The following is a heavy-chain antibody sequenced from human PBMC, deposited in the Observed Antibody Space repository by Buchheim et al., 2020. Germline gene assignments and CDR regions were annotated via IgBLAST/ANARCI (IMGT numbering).Heavy chain of an antibody. V-gene: IGHV5-10-1*03. CDR2: IDPSDSYT. D-gene: IGHD3-22*01. Sequence: EVQLVQSGAEVKKPGESLRISCKGSGYSFTSYWISWVRQMPGKGLEWMGRIDPSDSYTNYSPSFQGHVTISADKSISNAYLQWSSLKASDTAMYYCARHRFWHYDSSGYWFDPWGQGTL. J-gene: IGHJ5*02. CDR1: GYSFTSYW. CDR3: ARHRFWHYDSSGYWFDP.